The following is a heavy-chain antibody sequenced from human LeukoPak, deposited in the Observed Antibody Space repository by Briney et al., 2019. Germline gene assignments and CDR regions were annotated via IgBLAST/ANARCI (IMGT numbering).Heavy chain of an antibody. CDR1: GFNFGDYA. V-gene: IGHV3-49*04. J-gene: IGHJ4*02. CDR3: TRVYY. CDR2: IRSKTYGGTI. Sequence: PGRSLRLSCAASGFNFGDYAMSWVRQSPGKGLEWVGFIRSKTYGGTIDYAASVKGRFTISRDDSKGIAYLQMNSLQTEDTAVYYCTRVYYWGQGTLVTVSS.